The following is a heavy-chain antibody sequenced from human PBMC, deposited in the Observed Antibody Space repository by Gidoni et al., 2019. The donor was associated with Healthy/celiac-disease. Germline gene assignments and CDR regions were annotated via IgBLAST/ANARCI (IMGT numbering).Heavy chain of an antibody. J-gene: IGHJ6*02. D-gene: IGHD6-19*01. V-gene: IGHV3-9*01. CDR2: ISWNSGSI. CDR3: AKGDSSGWYGMDV. Sequence: EVQLVESGGGLVQPGRSLRLSCAASGFTFDDYAMHWVRQAPGKGLEWVSGISWNSGSIGYADSVKGRFTISRDNAKNSLYLQMNSLRAEDTALYYCAKGDSSGWYGMDVWGQGTTVTVSS. CDR1: GFTFDDYA.